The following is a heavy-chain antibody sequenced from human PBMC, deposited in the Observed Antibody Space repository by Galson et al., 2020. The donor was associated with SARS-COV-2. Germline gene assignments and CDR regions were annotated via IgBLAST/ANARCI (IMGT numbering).Heavy chain of an antibody. V-gene: IGHV4-31*03. Sequence: SETLSLTCTVSGGSISSGGYYWSWIRQHPGKGLVWIGYIYYSGSTYYNPSLKSRVTISVDTSKNQFSLKLSSVTAADTAVYYCARVIRDRYYDSSGYYFTEDYFDYWGQGTLVTVSS. CDR2: IYYSGST. D-gene: IGHD3-22*01. CDR1: GGSISSGGYY. J-gene: IGHJ4*02. CDR3: ARVIRDRYYDSSGYYFTEDYFDY.